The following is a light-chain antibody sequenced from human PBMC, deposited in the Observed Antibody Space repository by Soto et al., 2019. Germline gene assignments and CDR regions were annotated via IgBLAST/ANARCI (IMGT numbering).Light chain of an antibody. CDR2: SNN. Sequence: QSVLTQPPSASGTPGQRVTIPCSGSSSNIGSNTVSWYQQLPQRAPKLLIFSNNQRPSGVPDRFSGSKSGTSASLAISGLQSEDEADYYCATWADGLNSYVFGTGTKLTVL. J-gene: IGLJ1*01. CDR3: ATWADGLNSYV. V-gene: IGLV1-44*01. CDR1: SSNIGSNT.